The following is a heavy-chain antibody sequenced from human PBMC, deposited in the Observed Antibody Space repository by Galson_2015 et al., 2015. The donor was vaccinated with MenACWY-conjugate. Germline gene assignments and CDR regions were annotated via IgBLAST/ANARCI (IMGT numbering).Heavy chain of an antibody. CDR1: GYTFTSYY. J-gene: IGHJ4*02. CDR2: INPSGGST. D-gene: IGHD3-22*01. CDR3: ARGEQPRITMIVVVISSDFDY. Sequence: SVKVSCKASGYTFTSYYMHWVRQAPGQGLEWMGIINPSGGSTSYAQKFQGRVTMTRDTSTSTVYMELSSLRSEDTAVYYCARGEQPRITMIVVVISSDFDYWGQGTLVTVSS. V-gene: IGHV1-46*03.